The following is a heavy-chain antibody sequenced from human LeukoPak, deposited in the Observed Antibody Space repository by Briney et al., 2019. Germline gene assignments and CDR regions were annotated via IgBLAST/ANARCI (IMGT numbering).Heavy chain of an antibody. CDR2: IYYSGST. D-gene: IGHD3-3*01. CDR1: GGSISSSSYY. V-gene: IGHV4-39*07. J-gene: IGHJ6*03. Sequence: SETLSLTCTVSGGSISSSSYYWGWIRQPPGKGLEWIGSIYYSGSTYYNPSLKSRVTISVDTSKNQFSLKLSSVTAAGTAVYYCAKGFTGSDYDFWSGWSYMDVWGKGTTVTVSS. CDR3: AKGFTGSDYDFWSGWSYMDV.